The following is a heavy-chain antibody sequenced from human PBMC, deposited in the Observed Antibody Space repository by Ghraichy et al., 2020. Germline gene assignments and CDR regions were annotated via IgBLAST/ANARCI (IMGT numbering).Heavy chain of an antibody. J-gene: IGHJ3*02. CDR3: ARRTRTLGYCFTTSCYRGSFDI. V-gene: IGHV4-34*01. D-gene: IGHD2-2*01. Sequence: SETLSLTCAVYGGSFSGYYWTWIRQPPGKGLEWIGEIEDSGSTNYNPSLKSRVGISGDTSKKQFSLKLSSVTAADTAVYYCARRTRTLGYCFTTSCYRGSFDIWGQGTMVNGSS. CDR1: GGSFSGYY. CDR2: IEDSGST.